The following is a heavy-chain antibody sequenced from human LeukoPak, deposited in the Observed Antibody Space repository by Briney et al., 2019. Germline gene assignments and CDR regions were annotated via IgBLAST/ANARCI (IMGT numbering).Heavy chain of an antibody. V-gene: IGHV4-59*01. CDR1: GGSLSSYY. CDR2: IYYSGTT. Sequence: SEALSLTCTVSGGSLSSYYWSWIRQPPGKGLEWIGYIYYSGTTNYNPSLKSRVTISVDMSKNQFSLKLSSVTAADTAVYYCARDSTVNYYYYMDVWGKGTTVTVSS. D-gene: IGHD4-11*01. CDR3: ARDSTVNYYYYMDV. J-gene: IGHJ6*03.